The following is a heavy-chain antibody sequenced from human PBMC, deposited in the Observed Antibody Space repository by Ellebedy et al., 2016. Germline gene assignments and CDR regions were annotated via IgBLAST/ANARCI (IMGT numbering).Heavy chain of an antibody. CDR3: ARVALVVPAVGSMDV. J-gene: IGHJ6*02. CDR1: GYTFTSYG. D-gene: IGHD2-2*01. V-gene: IGHV1-18*01. Sequence: ASVKVSXXASGYTFTSYGISWVRQAPGQGLEWMGWISAYNGNTNYAQKLQGRVTMTTDTSTSTAYMELRSLRSDDTAVYYCARVALVVPAVGSMDVWGQGTTVTVSS. CDR2: ISAYNGNT.